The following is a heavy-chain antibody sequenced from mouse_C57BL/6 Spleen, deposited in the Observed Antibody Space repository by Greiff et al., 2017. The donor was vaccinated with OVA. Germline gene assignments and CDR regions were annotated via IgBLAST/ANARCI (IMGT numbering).Heavy chain of an antibody. D-gene: IGHD2-4*01. V-gene: IGHV1-18*01. CDR1: GYTFTDYN. Sequence: EVKLMESGPELVKPGASVKIPCKASGYTFTDYNMDWVKQSHGKSLEWIGDINPNNGGTIYNQKFKGKATLTVDKSSSTAYMELRSLTSEDTAVYYCARADYGRAWFAYWGQGTLVTVSA. CDR3: ARADYGRAWFAY. CDR2: INPNNGGT. J-gene: IGHJ3*01.